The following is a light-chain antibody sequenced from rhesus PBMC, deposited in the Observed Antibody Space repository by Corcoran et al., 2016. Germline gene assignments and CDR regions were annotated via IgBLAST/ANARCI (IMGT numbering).Light chain of an antibody. CDR1: QGISSY. Sequence: DIQMSQSPSSLSASVGDRVTITCRASQGISSYLNWYQQKPGKAPKLLIYYANSLASGVPSMFSGSGYGSDYTLTISSLQPEDFATYYCQQGYSTPLTFGGGTKVEIK. CDR2: YAN. J-gene: IGKJ4*01. CDR3: QQGYSTPLT. V-gene: IGKV1-32*03.